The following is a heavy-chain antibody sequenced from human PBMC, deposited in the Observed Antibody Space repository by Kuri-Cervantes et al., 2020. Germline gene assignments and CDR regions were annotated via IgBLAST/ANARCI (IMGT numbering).Heavy chain of an antibody. V-gene: IGHV3-9*01. CDR2: ISWNSGSI. D-gene: IGHD5-18*01. Sequence: SLKISCAASGFTFDDYAMHWVRQAPGKGLEWVSGISWNSGSIGYADSVKGRFTISRDNAKNSLYLQMNSLRAEDTAVYYCARDPGGYSYGPLNFDYWGQGTLVTVSS. CDR3: ARDPGGYSYGPLNFDY. J-gene: IGHJ4*02. CDR1: GFTFDDYA.